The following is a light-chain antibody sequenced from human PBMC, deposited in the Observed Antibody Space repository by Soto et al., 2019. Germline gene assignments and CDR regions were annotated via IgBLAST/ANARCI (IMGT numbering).Light chain of an antibody. Sequence: QSVLTQPPSASGTPGQRVSISCSGRSSNIGSNAVHWYQQFQGTAPRLLIYRDNQRPLGVPDRFSGSKSGTSASLVISGLQSEDEADYYCAAWNDRPYLWVFGVGTKVTAL. V-gene: IGLV1-44*01. CDR1: SSNIGSNA. J-gene: IGLJ3*02. CDR2: RDN. CDR3: AAWNDRPYLWV.